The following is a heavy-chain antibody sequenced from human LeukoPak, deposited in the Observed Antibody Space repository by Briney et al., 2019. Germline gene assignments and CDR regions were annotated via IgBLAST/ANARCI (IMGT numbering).Heavy chain of an antibody. Sequence: PSETLSLTCTVSGGSISSYYWSWIRQPAGKGLEWIGRIYTSGSANYNPSLKSRVTMSVDTSKNQFSLKLSSVTAADTAVYYCARVVVPAAGYYYYYYMDVWGKGTTVTVSS. CDR1: GGSISSYY. CDR2: IYTSGSA. V-gene: IGHV4-4*07. D-gene: IGHD2-2*01. J-gene: IGHJ6*03. CDR3: ARVVVPAAGYYYYYYMDV.